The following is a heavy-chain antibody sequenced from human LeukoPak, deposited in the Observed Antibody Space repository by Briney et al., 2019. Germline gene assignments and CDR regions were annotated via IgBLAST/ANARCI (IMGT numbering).Heavy chain of an antibody. J-gene: IGHJ5*02. CDR3: ATDRRWELRLGFDP. CDR1: GCTLTELS. Sequence: SVTVTCKVSGCTLTELSMHWVRQAPGKGLDWMGGFDPEDGETIYAQKFQGRVTMTEDTSTDTAYMELSSLRSEDTAVYDCATDRRWELRLGFDPWGQGTLVTVAS. V-gene: IGHV1-24*01. D-gene: IGHD1-26*01. CDR2: FDPEDGET.